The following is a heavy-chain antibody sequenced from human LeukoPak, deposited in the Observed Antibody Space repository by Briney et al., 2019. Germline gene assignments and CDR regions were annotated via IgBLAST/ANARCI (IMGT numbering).Heavy chain of an antibody. CDR1: GDSFTSYW. Sequence: GESLKISCKGSGDSFTSYWIGWVRQMPGKGLEWMGIIYPGDSDTRYSPSFQGQVTISADKSISTAYLQWSSLKASDTAMYYCARTTELWLPYFDYWGQGTLVTVSS. V-gene: IGHV5-51*01. D-gene: IGHD5-18*01. CDR3: ARTTELWLPYFDY. CDR2: IYPGDSDT. J-gene: IGHJ4*02.